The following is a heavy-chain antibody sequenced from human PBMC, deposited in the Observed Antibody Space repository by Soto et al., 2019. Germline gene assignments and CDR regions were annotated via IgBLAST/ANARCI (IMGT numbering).Heavy chain of an antibody. CDR3: ATYTTTFGGVIPGPFHY. CDR1: GYTLTELS. CDR2: FDPEDGET. D-gene: IGHD3-16*02. V-gene: IGHV1-24*01. Sequence: ASVKVSCKVSGYTLTELSMHWVRQAPGKGLEWMGGFDPEDGETIYAQKFQGRVTMTEDTSTDTAYMELSSLRSEDTAVYYCATYTTTFGGVIPGPFHYWGQGTIVTVYS. J-gene: IGHJ4*02.